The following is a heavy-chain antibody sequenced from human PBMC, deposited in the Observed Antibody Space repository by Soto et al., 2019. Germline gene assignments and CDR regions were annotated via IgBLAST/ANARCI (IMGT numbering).Heavy chain of an antibody. CDR1: GGTFSSYA. V-gene: IGHV1-69*13. J-gene: IGHJ6*02. CDR3: AGESTGTTNIEPHGYYYGMDV. D-gene: IGHD1-1*01. CDR2: IIPIFGTA. Sequence: SVQVSSKXSGGTFSSYAISWVRQAPGQGLEWMGGIIPIFGTANYAQKFQGRVTITADEYTSTAYMELSSLRSEDTAVYYCAGESTGTTNIEPHGYYYGMDVWGQGTTVTVSS.